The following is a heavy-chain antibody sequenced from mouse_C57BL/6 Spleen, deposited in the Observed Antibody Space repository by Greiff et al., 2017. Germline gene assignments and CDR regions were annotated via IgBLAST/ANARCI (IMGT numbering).Heavy chain of an antibody. V-gene: IGHV1-82*01. CDR3: AKLRYFDY. CDR2: IYPGDGDT. D-gene: IGHD4-1*01. Sequence: VQLQPSGPELVQPGASVKISCKASGYAFSSSWMNWVKQRPGTGLEWIGRIYPGDGDTNYNGKFKGKATLTADNPSSTAYMQLSSLTSEDSAVYFCAKLRYFDYWGQGTTLTVSS. CDR1: GYAFSSSW. J-gene: IGHJ2*01.